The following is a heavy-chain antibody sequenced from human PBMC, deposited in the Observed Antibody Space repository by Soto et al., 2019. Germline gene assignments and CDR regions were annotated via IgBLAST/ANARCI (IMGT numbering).Heavy chain of an antibody. CDR3: ARGAPRPAAGLPYYFDY. CDR1: GYTFTGYY. D-gene: IGHD6-13*01. J-gene: IGHJ4*02. Sequence: ASVKVSCKASGYTFTGYYMHWVRQAPGQGLEWMGWINPNSGGTNYAQKFQGWVTMTRDTSISTAYMELSRLRSDHTAVYYCARGAPRPAAGLPYYFDYWGQGTLVTVSS. CDR2: INPNSGGT. V-gene: IGHV1-2*04.